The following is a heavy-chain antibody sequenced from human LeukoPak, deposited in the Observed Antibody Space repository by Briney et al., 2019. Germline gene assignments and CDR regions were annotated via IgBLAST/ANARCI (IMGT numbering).Heavy chain of an antibody. CDR3: ARDRVSWHYFDY. CDR2: ISTSGSS. CDR1: GGSISPYY. Sequence: SETLSLTCTVSGGSISPYYWSFIRQPAGKGLEWIGRISTSGSSKYNPSLESRVTMSVDTSKNQFSLTVTSVTAADTAMYYCARDRVSWHYFDYWGQGTLLTVSS. D-gene: IGHD5/OR15-5a*01. J-gene: IGHJ4*02. V-gene: IGHV4-4*07.